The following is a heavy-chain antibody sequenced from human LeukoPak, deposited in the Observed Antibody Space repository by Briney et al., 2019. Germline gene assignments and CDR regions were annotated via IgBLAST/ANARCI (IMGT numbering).Heavy chain of an antibody. CDR2: ISSNGGST. D-gene: IGHD4-11*01. Sequence: GGSLRLSCAASGFTFSSYAMHWVRQAPGKGLEYVSAISSNGGSTYYANSVKGRFTISRDNSKNTLYLQMGSLRAEDMAVYYCAREVKRAFDYWGQGTLVTVSS. CDR1: GFTFSSYA. CDR3: AREVKRAFDY. V-gene: IGHV3-64*01. J-gene: IGHJ4*02.